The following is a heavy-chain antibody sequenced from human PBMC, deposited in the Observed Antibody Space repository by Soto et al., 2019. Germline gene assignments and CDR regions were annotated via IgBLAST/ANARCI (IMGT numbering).Heavy chain of an antibody. CDR3: AKELWFGELLSPYYFDY. J-gene: IGHJ4*02. V-gene: IGHV3-23*01. D-gene: IGHD3-10*01. Sequence: GGSLRLSCAAAGFTFSSYAMSWVSQAPGKGLEWVSAISGSGGSTYYADSVKGRFTISRDNSKNTLYLQMNSLRAEDTAVYYCAKELWFGELLSPYYFDYWGQGTLVTVSS. CDR1: GFTFSSYA. CDR2: ISGSGGST.